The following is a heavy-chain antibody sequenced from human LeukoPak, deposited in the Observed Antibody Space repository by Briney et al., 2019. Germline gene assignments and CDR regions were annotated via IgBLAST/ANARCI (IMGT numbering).Heavy chain of an antibody. CDR3: ARDHGGSYSYY. CDR1: GFTFSSYS. D-gene: IGHD1-26*01. CDR2: ISSSSSTI. V-gene: IGHV3-48*01. Sequence: PGGSLRLSCAASGFTFSSYSMNWVRQAPGKGLEWVSYISSSSSTIYYADSVKGRFTISRDNAKNSLYLQMNSLRAEDTAVYYCARDHGGSYSYYWGQGTLVTVSS. J-gene: IGHJ4*02.